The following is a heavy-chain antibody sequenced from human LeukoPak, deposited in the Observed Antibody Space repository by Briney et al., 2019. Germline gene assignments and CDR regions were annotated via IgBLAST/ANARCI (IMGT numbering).Heavy chain of an antibody. V-gene: IGHV4-4*07. CDR3: ARIGQQTDAFDI. J-gene: IGHJ3*02. Sequence: SETLSFTCTVSGGSISSFYWSWNRQRAGKGLEWIGRIYTSGRTNYNPSLKSRVTMSVDTSKNQFSLKLSSVTAADTAVYYCARIGQQTDAFDIWGQGTMVTVSS. CDR2: IYTSGRT. D-gene: IGHD6-13*01. CDR1: GGSISSFY.